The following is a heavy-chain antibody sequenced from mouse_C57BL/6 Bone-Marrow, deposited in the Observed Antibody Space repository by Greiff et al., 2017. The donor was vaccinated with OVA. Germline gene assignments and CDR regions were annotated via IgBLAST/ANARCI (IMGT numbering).Heavy chain of an antibody. V-gene: IGHV5-4*01. CDR2: ISDGGSYT. CDR1: GFTFSSYA. J-gene: IGHJ2*01. CDR3: ARGDYDDY. Sequence: EVQGVESGGGLVKPGGSLKLSCAASGFTFSSYAMSWVRQTPEKRLEWVATISDGGSYTYYPDNVKGRFTISRDNAKNNLYLQMSHLKSEDTAMYYCARGDYDDYWGQGTTLTVSS. D-gene: IGHD2-4*01.